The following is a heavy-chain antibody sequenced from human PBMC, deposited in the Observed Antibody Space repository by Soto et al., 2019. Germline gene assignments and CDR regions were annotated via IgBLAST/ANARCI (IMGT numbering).Heavy chain of an antibody. CDR1: GGTFSSYA. J-gene: IGHJ6*02. CDR2: IIPIFGTA. V-gene: IGHV1-69*13. Sequence: SVKVSCKASGGTFSSYAISWVRQAPGQGLEWMGGIIPIFGTANYAQKFQGRVTITADESTSTAYMELSSLRSEDTAVYYCAVDSSGYYGTHYYYYGMDVCGQGPTVTVSS. CDR3: AVDSSGYYGTHYYYYGMDV. D-gene: IGHD3-22*01.